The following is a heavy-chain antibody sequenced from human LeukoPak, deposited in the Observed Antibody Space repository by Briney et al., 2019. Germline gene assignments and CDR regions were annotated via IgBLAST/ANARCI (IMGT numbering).Heavy chain of an antibody. CDR2: ISSSSGYI. Sequence: GGSLRLSCAASGFTFSSYRMTWVRQAPGKGLEWVSSISSSSGYIYYADSVKGRFTISRDNAKNSLYLQMNSLRAEDTAVYYCARDHGDGYNSEYFQHWGQGTLVTVSS. CDR1: GFTFSSYR. J-gene: IGHJ1*01. CDR3: ARDHGDGYNSEYFQH. D-gene: IGHD5-24*01. V-gene: IGHV3-21*01.